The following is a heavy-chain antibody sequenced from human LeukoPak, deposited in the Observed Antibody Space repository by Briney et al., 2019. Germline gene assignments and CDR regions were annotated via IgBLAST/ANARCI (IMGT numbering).Heavy chain of an antibody. CDR2: ISADVSVT. D-gene: IGHD6-19*01. Sequence: GGSLRLSCAASGFTFSSHWMHWVRQAPGKGLVWVSRISADVSVTTYADSAKGRFTISRDNAKNTLYLQMNSLRAADTAVYYCARAHLAVAGRTADYWGQGTLVTVSS. CDR3: ARAHLAVAGRTADY. CDR1: GFTFSSHW. J-gene: IGHJ4*02. V-gene: IGHV3-74*01.